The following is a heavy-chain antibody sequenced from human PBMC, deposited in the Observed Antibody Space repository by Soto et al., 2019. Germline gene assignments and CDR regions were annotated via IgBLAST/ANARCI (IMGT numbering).Heavy chain of an antibody. CDR2: INSDGSTT. CDR3: ARDPGYSAFDI. V-gene: IGHV3-74*01. CDR1: GFTFSSYW. Sequence: PGGSLRLSCAASGFTFSSYWMHWVRRAPGRGLVWVSHINSDGSTTSYADSVEGRFTISRDNAENTLFLQMNSLRVDDTALYFCARDPGYSAFDIWGHGTMVTVSS. D-gene: IGHD5-18*01. J-gene: IGHJ3*02.